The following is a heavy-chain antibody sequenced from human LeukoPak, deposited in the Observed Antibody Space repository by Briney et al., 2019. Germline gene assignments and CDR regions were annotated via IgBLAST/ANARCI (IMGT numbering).Heavy chain of an antibody. J-gene: IGHJ3*02. D-gene: IGHD2-15*01. CDR2: FSSNGLYI. CDR1: GFTSSSYS. V-gene: IGHV3-21*01. CDR3: ARVDTRGGAFDI. Sequence: GGSLRLSCAASGFTSSSYSMNWVRQAPGKGLEWVSSFSSNGLYIYYADSVKGRFTNSRDNAKNSLYLQMNSLRAEDTAVYYCARVDTRGGAFDIWGQGTMVTVSS.